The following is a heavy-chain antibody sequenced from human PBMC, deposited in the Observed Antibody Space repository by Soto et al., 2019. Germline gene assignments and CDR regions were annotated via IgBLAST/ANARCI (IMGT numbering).Heavy chain of an antibody. CDR2: IIPIFGSP. J-gene: IGHJ5*02. V-gene: IGHV1-69*13. CDR1: GDTFSNIA. Sequence: ASVKVSCKASGDTFSNIAISWVRKVPGQRLEWMGGIIPIFGSPTYAQTFQGRLTITADGSTSTVYMELTDLTSEDTAIYYCAKDRAKPMVRGVIGWFGPWGQGSLVTVSS. CDR3: AKDRAKPMVRGVIGWFGP. D-gene: IGHD3-10*01.